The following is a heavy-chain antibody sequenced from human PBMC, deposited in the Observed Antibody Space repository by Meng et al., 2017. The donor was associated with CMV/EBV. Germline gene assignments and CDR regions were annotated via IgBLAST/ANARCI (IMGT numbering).Heavy chain of an antibody. CDR1: GFSFRSYD. CDR3: ASLWSGYFGY. Sequence: GGSLRLSCSASGFSFRSYDIHWVRQAPGKGLEWVAFIKHDGSDKKYADSVKGRFTIARDNSKDILYLQMNSLRGEDTAMYYCASLWSGYFGYWGQGTLVTVSS. D-gene: IGHD3-3*01. J-gene: IGHJ4*02. V-gene: IGHV3-30*02. CDR2: IKHDGSDK.